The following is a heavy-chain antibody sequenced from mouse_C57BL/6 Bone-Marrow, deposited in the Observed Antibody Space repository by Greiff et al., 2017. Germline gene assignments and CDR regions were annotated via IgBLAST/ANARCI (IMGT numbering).Heavy chain of an antibody. D-gene: IGHD3-2*02. CDR1: GFTFSSYG. CDR3: ARQLRLRDYAMDY. Sequence: EVQGVESGGDLVKPGGSLKLSCAASGFTFSSYGMSWVRQTPDKRLEWVATISSGGSYTYYPDSVKGRFTISRDNAKNTLYLHMRSLKSEDTAMYYCARQLRLRDYAMDYWGQGTSVTVSS. CDR2: ISSGGSYT. J-gene: IGHJ4*01. V-gene: IGHV5-6*01.